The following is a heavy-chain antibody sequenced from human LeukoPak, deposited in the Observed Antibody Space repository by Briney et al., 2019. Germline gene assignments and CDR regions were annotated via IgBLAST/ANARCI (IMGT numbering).Heavy chain of an antibody. CDR2: IWSDGNNR. Sequence: GGSLRLSCAASGFTFSNYGMHLVRQAPGKGLEWVAVIWSDGNNRYYTDSVKGRFIFSRDNSKNTLSLQMNSLRAEDTAVYYCVRERGPFDGFDIWGQGTMVTVFS. CDR1: GFTFSNYG. J-gene: IGHJ3*02. CDR3: VRERGPFDGFDI. V-gene: IGHV3-33*01.